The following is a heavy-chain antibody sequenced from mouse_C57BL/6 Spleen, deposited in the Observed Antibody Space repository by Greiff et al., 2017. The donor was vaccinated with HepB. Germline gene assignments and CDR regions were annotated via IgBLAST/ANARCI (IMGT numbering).Heavy chain of an antibody. CDR1: GYTFTSYW. Sequence: QVQLQQPGAELVMPGASVKLSCKASGYTFTSYWMHWVKQRPGQGLEWIGEIDPSDSYTNYNQKFKGKSTLTVDKSSSTAYMQLSSLTSEDSAVYYCARGDPYAMDCWGQGASVTVAS. CDR2: IDPSDSYT. CDR3: ARGDPYAMDC. D-gene: IGHD3-3*01. V-gene: IGHV1-69*01. J-gene: IGHJ4*01.